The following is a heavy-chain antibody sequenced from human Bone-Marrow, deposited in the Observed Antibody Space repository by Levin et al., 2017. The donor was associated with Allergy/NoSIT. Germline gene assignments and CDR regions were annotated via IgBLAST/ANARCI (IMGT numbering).Heavy chain of an antibody. Sequence: PGGSLRLSCAASGFTFSSYAMSWVRQAPGKGLEWVSAISGSGGSTYYADSVKGRFTISRDNSKNTLYLQMNSLRAEDTAVYYCAKDPTYDIVTGFDAFDSWGQGTMVTVSS. CDR3: AKDPTYDIVTGFDAFDS. D-gene: IGHD3-9*01. J-gene: IGHJ3*02. V-gene: IGHV3-23*01. CDR2: ISGSGGST. CDR1: GFTFSSYA.